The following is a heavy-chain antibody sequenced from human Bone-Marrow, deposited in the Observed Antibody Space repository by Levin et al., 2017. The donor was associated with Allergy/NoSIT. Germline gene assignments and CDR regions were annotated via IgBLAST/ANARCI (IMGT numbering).Heavy chain of an antibody. J-gene: IGHJ4*02. V-gene: IGHV3-30-3*01. CDR3: ANGDYVH. D-gene: IGHD4-17*01. CDR2: ISYDGSNK. Sequence: PGGSLRLSCAASGFTFSSYAMHWVRQAPGKGLEWVAVISYDGSNKYYADSVKGRFTISRDNSKNTLYLQMNSLRAEDTAVYYCANGDYVHWGQGTLVTVSS. CDR1: GFTFSSYA.